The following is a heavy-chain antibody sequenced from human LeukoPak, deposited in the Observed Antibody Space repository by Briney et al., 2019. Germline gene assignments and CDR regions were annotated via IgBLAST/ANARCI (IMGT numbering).Heavy chain of an antibody. CDR3: ASSYYYDGSGYYYH. CDR2: IYYSGST. Sequence: PSETLSLTCTVSGGSISSYYWSWIRQPPGKGLEWIGYIYYSGSTNYNPSLKSRVTISVDTSKNQFSLKLSSVTAADTAVYYCASSYYYDGSGYYYHWGQGTLVTVSS. CDR1: GGSISSYY. J-gene: IGHJ5*02. D-gene: IGHD3-22*01. V-gene: IGHV4-59*01.